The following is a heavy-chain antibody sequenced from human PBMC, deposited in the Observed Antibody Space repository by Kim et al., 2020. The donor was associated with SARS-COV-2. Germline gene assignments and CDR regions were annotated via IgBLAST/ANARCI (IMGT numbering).Heavy chain of an antibody. J-gene: IGHJ4*02. CDR3: ARVGCSGSSCYDY. D-gene: IGHD2-15*01. V-gene: IGHV3-21*01. Sequence: YADSVRGRFTISRDNAKNSLYLQMNSLRTEDTAVYYCARVGCSGSSCYDYWGQGTLVTVSS.